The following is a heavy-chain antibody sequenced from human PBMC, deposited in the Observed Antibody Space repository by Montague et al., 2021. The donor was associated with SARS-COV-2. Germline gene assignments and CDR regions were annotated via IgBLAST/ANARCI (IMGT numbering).Heavy chain of an antibody. D-gene: IGHD4-23*01. V-gene: IGHV2-70*11. J-gene: IGHJ4*02. Sequence: PALVKPTQTLTLTCTFSGFSLSTSGMCVSWIRQPPGKALEWLARIDWDDDKYYSTSLKTRLTISKDTSKNQVVLTMTNLDPVDTATYYCARTYYGGRPFDYWGQGTLVTVSS. CDR2: IDWDDDK. CDR3: ARTYYGGRPFDY. CDR1: GFSLSTSGMC.